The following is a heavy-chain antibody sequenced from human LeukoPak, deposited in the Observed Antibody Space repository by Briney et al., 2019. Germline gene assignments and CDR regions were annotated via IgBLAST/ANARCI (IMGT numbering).Heavy chain of an antibody. CDR1: GFTFSNYG. J-gene: IGHJ4*02. CDR2: IWYDGSNK. V-gene: IGHV3-33*01. Sequence: GGSLRLSCAASGFTFSNYGMHWVGQAPGKGLEWVAIIWYDGSNKYYADSVKGRFTISRDNSENTLYLQVNSLRADDTAVYYCATARSYTNSWFFESWGQGSLVSVSS. D-gene: IGHD6-13*01. CDR3: ATARSYTNSWFFES.